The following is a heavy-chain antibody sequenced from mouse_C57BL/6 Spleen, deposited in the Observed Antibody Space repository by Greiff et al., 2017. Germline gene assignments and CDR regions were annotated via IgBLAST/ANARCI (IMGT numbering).Heavy chain of an antibody. CDR1: GYTFTDYE. V-gene: IGHV1-15*01. D-gene: IGHD1-1*01. CDR2: IDPETGGT. CDR3: TRRTTVVLGDAMDY. Sequence: QVHVKQSGAELVRPGASVTLSCKASGYTFTDYEMHWVKQTPVHGLEWIGAIDPETGGTAYNQKFKGKGILTADKASSTAYMELRSLTSADYAVYFCTRRTTVVLGDAMDYWGQGTSVTVSS. J-gene: IGHJ4*01.